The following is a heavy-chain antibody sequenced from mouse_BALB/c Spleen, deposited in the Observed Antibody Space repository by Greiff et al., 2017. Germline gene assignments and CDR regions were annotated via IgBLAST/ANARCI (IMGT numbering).Heavy chain of an antibody. J-gene: IGHJ1*01. Sequence: LVKTGASVKISCKASGYSFTGYYMHWVKQSHGKSLEWIGYISCYNGATSYNQKFKGKATFTVDTSSSTAYMQFNSLTSEDSAVYYCARNYYGSSPYWYFDVWGAGTTATVSS. V-gene: IGHV1S34*01. CDR3: ARNYYGSSPYWYFDV. CDR2: ISCYNGAT. D-gene: IGHD1-1*01. CDR1: GYSFTGYY.